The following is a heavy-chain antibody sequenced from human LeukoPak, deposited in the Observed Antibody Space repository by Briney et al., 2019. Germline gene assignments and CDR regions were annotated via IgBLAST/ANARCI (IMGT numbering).Heavy chain of an antibody. J-gene: IGHJ4*02. D-gene: IGHD6-13*01. V-gene: IGHV3-23*01. CDR2: TSGSGGNT. CDR1: GFTFSSYG. Sequence: PGGSLRLSCAASGFTFSSYGMSWDRQAPGKGLEWVSATSGSGGNTYYADSVKGRFTISRDNSKNILYLQMNSLRAEDTAVYYCAKTPVHYSSIWYFFDYWGQGTLVTVSS. CDR3: AKTPVHYSSIWYFFDY.